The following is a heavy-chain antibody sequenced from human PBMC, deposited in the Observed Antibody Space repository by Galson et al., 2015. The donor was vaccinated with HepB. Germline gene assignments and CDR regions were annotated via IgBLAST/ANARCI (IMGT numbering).Heavy chain of an antibody. CDR1: GFAFGNYG. CDR3: AREDATITVAALEY. J-gene: IGHJ4*02. V-gene: IGHV3-33*01. D-gene: IGHD6-13*01. CDR2: IWKDGSNK. Sequence: SLSLSCAASGFAFGNYGMHWVRQAPGKGLEWMALIWKDGSNKHYADSLKGRFRISRDNAQNTHFLEADSLRAEDTAVYYCAREDATITVAALEYWGQGVLVTVSS.